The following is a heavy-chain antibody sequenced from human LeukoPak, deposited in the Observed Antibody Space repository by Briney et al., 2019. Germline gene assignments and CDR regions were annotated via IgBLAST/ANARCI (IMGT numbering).Heavy chain of an antibody. CDR1: GGSISSSSYY. J-gene: IGHJ5*02. D-gene: IGHD4-17*01. Sequence: SETLSLTCTVSGGSISSSSYYWGWIRQPPGKGLEWIGSIYYSGSTYYNPSLKSRVTISVDTSKNQFSLKLSSVTAADTAVYYCARRGPLTTVTTSRYNWFDPWGQGTLVTVSS. V-gene: IGHV4-39*01. CDR3: ARRGPLTTVTTSRYNWFDP. CDR2: IYYSGST.